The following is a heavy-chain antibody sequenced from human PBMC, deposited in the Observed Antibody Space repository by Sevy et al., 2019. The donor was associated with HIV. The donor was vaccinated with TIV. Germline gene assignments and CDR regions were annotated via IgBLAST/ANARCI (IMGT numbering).Heavy chain of an antibody. Sequence: GGSLRLSCAASGSTFRSDIMNWVRQAPGKGLEWVSSISSTSSYIYNADSVKGRFTISRDNAKNSVYLQMNSLRAEDTAVYYCVRDGKLYDAFDIRGQGTMVTVSS. CDR1: GSTFRSDI. V-gene: IGHV3-21*01. J-gene: IGHJ3*02. CDR2: ISSTSSYI. CDR3: VRDGKLYDAFDI.